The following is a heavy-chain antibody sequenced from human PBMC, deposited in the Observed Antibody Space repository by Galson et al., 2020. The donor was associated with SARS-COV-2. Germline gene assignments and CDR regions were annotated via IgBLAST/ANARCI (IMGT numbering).Heavy chain of an antibody. CDR2: ISSDGRLT. CDR3: ARGGVGAD. Sequence: GSLRLSCAASGFIFSSSWMHWVRQTPGKGLVWVSRISSDGRLTTYADSVKGRFTISRDNAKNTLYLQMNSLRAGDTAIYYCARGGVGADWGQGTLVTVSS. V-gene: IGHV3-74*01. CDR1: GFIFSSSW. J-gene: IGHJ4*02. D-gene: IGHD1-26*01.